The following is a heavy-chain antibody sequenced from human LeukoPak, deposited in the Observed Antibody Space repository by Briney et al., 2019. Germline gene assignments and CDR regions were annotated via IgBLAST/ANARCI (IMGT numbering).Heavy chain of an antibody. CDR2: IYYSGST. J-gene: IGHJ5*02. CDR3: ARAPVVPAAIDWFDP. Sequence: SETLSLTCTVSGGSISSGDYYWSWIRQPPGKGLEWIGYIYYSGSTYYNPSLKSRVTISVDTSKNQFSLKLSSVTAADTAVYYCARAPVVPAAIDWFDPWGQGTLVTVSS. CDR1: GGSISSGDYY. V-gene: IGHV4-30-4*08. D-gene: IGHD2-2*01.